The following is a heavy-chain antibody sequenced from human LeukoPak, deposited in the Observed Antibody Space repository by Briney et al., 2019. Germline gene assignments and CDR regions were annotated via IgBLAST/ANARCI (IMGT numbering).Heavy chain of an antibody. CDR3: ARSCSSTSCYLRIFDY. D-gene: IGHD2-2*01. J-gene: IGHJ4*02. CDR1: GYTFTGYY. V-gene: IGHV1-2*02. Sequence: ASVKVSCKASGYTFTGYYMHWVRQAPGQGLEWMGWINPNSGGTNYAQKFQGRVTMTRDTSTSTVYMELSSLRSEDTAVYYCARSCSSTSCYLRIFDYWGQGTLVTVSS. CDR2: INPNSGGT.